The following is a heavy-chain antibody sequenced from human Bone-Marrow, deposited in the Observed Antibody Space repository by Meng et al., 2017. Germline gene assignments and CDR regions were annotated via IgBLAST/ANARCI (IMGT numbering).Heavy chain of an antibody. CDR3: AKLALGVVGAPDHFDY. CDR1: GFTFSSYA. D-gene: IGHD1-26*01. CDR2: ISDIGVNT. J-gene: IGHJ4*02. Sequence: GESLKISCVASGFTFSSYAMSWVRQAPGKGLEWVSTISDIGVNTYYADSVKGRFTISRDDSKNTLYLQMNSLRAEDTAVYYCAKLALGVVGAPDHFDYWGQGTLVTVSS. V-gene: IGHV3-23*01.